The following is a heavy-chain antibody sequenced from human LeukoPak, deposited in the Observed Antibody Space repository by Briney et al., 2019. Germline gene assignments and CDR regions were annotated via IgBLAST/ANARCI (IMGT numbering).Heavy chain of an antibody. Sequence: SETLSLTCAVYGGSFSGYYWSWIRQPPGKGLEWIGEINHSGSTNYNPSLKSRVTISVDTSKNQFSLKLSSVTAADTAVYYCATADYYASTGYPAYWGQGTLVTVSS. CDR1: GGSFSGYY. V-gene: IGHV4-34*01. J-gene: IGHJ4*02. CDR2: INHSGST. D-gene: IGHD3-22*01. CDR3: ATADYYASTGYPAY.